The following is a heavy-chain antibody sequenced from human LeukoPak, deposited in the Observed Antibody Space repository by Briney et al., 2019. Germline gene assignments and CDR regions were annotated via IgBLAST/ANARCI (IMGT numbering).Heavy chain of an antibody. V-gene: IGHV3-9*01. CDR2: ISWNSGSI. D-gene: IGHD5-12*01. CDR1: GFTFDDYA. CDR3: AKSGSLVRGLDNWFDP. J-gene: IGHJ5*02. Sequence: PGGSLRLSCAASGFTFDDYAMHWVRQAPGKGLEWVSGISWNSGSIGYADSVKGRFTISRDNAKNSLYLQMNSLRAEDTALCYCAKSGSLVRGLDNWFDPWGQGTLVTVSS.